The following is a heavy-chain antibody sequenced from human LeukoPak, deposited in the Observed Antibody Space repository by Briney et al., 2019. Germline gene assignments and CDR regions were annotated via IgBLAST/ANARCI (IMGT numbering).Heavy chain of an antibody. D-gene: IGHD3-10*01. CDR1: GGSIITNTR. CDR2: IYHGGST. J-gene: IGHJ6*04. V-gene: IGHV4-4*02. Sequence: SGTLSLTCTVSGGSIITNTRWAWVRQPPGKGLEWIGEIYHGGSTNYRPSLKSRVTISVDKSKNQVSLNLTSVTAADTAVYFCAREIYGSGTYYYYNYGMDVWGKATTVTVSA. CDR3: AREIYGSGTYYYYNYGMDV.